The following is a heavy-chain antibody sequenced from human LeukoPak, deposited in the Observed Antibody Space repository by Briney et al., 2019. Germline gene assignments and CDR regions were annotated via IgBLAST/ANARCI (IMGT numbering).Heavy chain of an antibody. CDR3: AKAAGYCSSTSCYTSPIALFDY. V-gene: IGHV3-23*01. CDR2: ISGSGGST. CDR1: GFTFSSYA. D-gene: IGHD2-2*02. Sequence: GGSLRLSCAASGFTFSSYAMSWVRQAPGKGLEWVSAISGSGGSTYYADSVKGRFTISRDNSKNTLYLQMNSLRAEDTAVYYCAKAAGYCSSTSCYTSPIALFDYWGQGTLVTVSS. J-gene: IGHJ4*02.